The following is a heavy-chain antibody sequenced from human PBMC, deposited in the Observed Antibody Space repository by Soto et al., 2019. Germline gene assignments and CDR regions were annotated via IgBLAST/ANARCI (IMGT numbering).Heavy chain of an antibody. D-gene: IGHD1-1*01. CDR3: ARAILNVGPRANDAFDV. CDR2: INPANGNT. CDR1: GFTFSDTL. J-gene: IGHJ3*01. V-gene: IGHV1-3*01. Sequence: QVQLVQSGAEVKKPGASVKISCQASGFTFSDTLINWVRQGPGQRLEWMGWINPANGNTRYSESFQGRVSISRLSSASTVYVALSDLTSADTALYSCARAILNVGPRANDAFDVWGQGTLITVSS.